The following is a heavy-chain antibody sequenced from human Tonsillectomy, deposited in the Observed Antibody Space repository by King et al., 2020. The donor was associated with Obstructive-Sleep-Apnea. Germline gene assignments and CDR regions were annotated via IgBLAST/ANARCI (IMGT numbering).Heavy chain of an antibody. CDR3: AGDSSYCSGGSCYSADFDY. V-gene: IGHV4-59*01. CDR2: FHDSGST. Sequence: VQLQESGPGLVKPSETLSLTCTVSGASFSSYYWSWIRQPPGKGLEWLGNFHDSGSTNYSPSLKRRVTISVDTSNNQFSLKLSSVTAADTAVYYCAGDSSYCSGGSCYSADFDYWGQGTLVTVSS. D-gene: IGHD2-15*01. CDR1: GASFSSYY. J-gene: IGHJ4*02.